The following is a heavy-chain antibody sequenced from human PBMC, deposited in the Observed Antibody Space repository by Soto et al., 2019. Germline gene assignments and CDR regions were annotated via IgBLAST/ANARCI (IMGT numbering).Heavy chain of an antibody. D-gene: IGHD6-19*01. V-gene: IGHV3-30*18. Sequence: QVQLVESGGGVVQPGRSLRLSCAASGFTFSSYGMHWVRQAPGKGLEWVAVISYDGSNKYYADSVKGRFTISRDNSKNTLYLQMNSLRAEDTAVYYCAQDGHSSGWPYYWGQGTLVTVSS. CDR2: ISYDGSNK. CDR1: GFTFSSYG. J-gene: IGHJ4*02. CDR3: AQDGHSSGWPYY.